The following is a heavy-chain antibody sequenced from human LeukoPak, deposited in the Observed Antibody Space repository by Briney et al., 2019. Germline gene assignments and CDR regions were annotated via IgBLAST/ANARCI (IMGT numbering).Heavy chain of an antibody. CDR1: GFTFSSYW. J-gene: IGHJ4*02. D-gene: IGHD1-1*01. Sequence: GGSLRLSCAASGFTFSSYWMTWVRQAPGKGLEWVANIKQDGSGEYYLDSVKGRFTIFRDNAKNSLYLHMSSLRAEDTAVYFCASTGFGTSPLDYWGQGTLVTVSS. CDR2: IKQDGSGE. CDR3: ASTGFGTSPLDY. V-gene: IGHV3-7*01.